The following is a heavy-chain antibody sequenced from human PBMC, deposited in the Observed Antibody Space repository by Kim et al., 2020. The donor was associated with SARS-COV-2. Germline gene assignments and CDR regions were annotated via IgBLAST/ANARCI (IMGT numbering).Heavy chain of an antibody. CDR2: ISSSSSYI. J-gene: IGHJ6*02. Sequence: GGSLRLSCAASGFTFSSYSMNWVRQAPGKGLEWVSSISSSSSYIYYADSAKGRFTISRDNAKNSLYLQMNSLRAEDTAVYYCARDPLPYLKSGSYCSYYYGMDVWGQGTTVTVSS. CDR3: ARDPLPYLKSGSYCSYYYGMDV. V-gene: IGHV3-21*01. CDR1: GFTFSSYS. D-gene: IGHD2-15*01.